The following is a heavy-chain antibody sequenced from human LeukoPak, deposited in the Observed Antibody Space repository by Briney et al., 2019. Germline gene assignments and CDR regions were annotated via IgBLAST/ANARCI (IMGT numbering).Heavy chain of an antibody. Sequence: GGSLRLSCTTSVFPFSRYSMNWVRQAPGKGLEWVSYITSSGDTIYYADSVKGRFTISRDNTKNSLYLQMNSLRAEDTAVYYCARDRAFDIWGQGTMVTVSS. CDR3: ARDRAFDI. V-gene: IGHV3-48*04. J-gene: IGHJ3*02. CDR1: VFPFSRYS. CDR2: ITSSGDTI.